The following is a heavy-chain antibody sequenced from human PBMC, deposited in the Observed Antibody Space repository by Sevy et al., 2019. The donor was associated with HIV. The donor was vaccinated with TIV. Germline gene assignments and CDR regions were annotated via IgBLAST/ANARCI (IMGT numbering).Heavy chain of an antibody. CDR3: ARDCSSTSCLWGMDV. CDR1: GFTFRSYW. Sequence: GGSLILSCVASGFTFRSYWMSWVRQAPGKGLEWVANIKLDGSEKYYVDSVKGRFTISRDNAKNSLYLQMNSLRAEDTAVYYCARDCSSTSCLWGMDVWGQGTTVTVSS. CDR2: IKLDGSEK. J-gene: IGHJ6*02. V-gene: IGHV3-7*03. D-gene: IGHD2-2*01.